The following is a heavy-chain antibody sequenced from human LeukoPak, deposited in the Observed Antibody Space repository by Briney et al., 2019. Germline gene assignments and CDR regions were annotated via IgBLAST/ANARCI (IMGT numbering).Heavy chain of an antibody. V-gene: IGHV3-49*04. J-gene: IGHJ5*02. Sequence: GGSLRLSCTASGFTFGDYGMSWVRQAPGKGLEWVGFIRSIAYGGTTEYAASVKARFTISGDDSKSIAYLQMNSLKTEDTAVYYCTREEDFANWFDPWGQGTLVTVSS. CDR1: GFTFGDYG. CDR3: TREEDFANWFDP. CDR2: IRSIAYGGTT.